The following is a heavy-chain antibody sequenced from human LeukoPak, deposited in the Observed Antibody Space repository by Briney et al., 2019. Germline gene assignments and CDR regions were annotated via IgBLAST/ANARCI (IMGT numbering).Heavy chain of an antibody. CDR3: ARGAQFYYFDY. V-gene: IGHV4-61*02. J-gene: IGHJ4*02. D-gene: IGHD7-27*01. Sequence: SETLSLTCTVSGGSISSGSYYWSWIRQPAGKGLEWIGRIYTSGSTNYNPSLKSRVTISVDTSKNQFSLKLSSVTASDTAVYYCARGAQFYYFDYWGQGNLVTVSS. CDR2: IYTSGST. CDR1: GGSISSGSYY.